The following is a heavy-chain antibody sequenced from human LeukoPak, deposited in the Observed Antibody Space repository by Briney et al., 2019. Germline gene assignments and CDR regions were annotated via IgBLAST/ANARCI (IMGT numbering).Heavy chain of an antibody. CDR1: GFTFSSYA. J-gene: IGHJ3*02. V-gene: IGHV3-23*01. CDR3: AKVTYDFWSGYYGAFDI. CDR2: ISGSGGST. Sequence: GGSLRLSCAASGFTFSSYAMSWVRQAPGKGLEWVSAISGSGGSTYYADSVKGRLTISRDNSKNTLYLQMNSLRAEDTAVYYCAKVTYDFWSGYYGAFDIWGQGTMVTVSS. D-gene: IGHD3-3*01.